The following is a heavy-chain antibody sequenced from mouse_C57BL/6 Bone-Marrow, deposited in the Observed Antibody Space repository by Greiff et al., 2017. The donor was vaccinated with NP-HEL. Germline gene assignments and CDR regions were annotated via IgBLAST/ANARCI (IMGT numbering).Heavy chain of an antibody. Sequence: EVKLMESGGDLVKPGGSLKLSCAASGFTFSSYGMSWVRQTPDKRLEWVATISSGGSYTYYPDSVKGRFTISRDNAKNTLYLQMGSLKSEDTARYYCARQKGKTSFDYGGQGTTLTVSS. CDR2: ISSGGSYT. CDR3: ARQKGKTSFDY. V-gene: IGHV5-6*02. J-gene: IGHJ2*01. D-gene: IGHD2-1*01. CDR1: GFTFSSYG.